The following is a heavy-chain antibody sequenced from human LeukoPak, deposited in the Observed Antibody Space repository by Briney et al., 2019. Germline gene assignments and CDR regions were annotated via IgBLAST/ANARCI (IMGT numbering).Heavy chain of an antibody. D-gene: IGHD3-10*01. Sequence: GGSLRLSCAASGFTFSSYSMNWVRQAPGKGLEWVSSISSSSSYIYYADSVKGRFTISRDNAKNSLYLQMNSLRAEDTAVYYCARKVYGSVSATNWFDPWGQGTLVTVSS. CDR1: GFTFSSYS. V-gene: IGHV3-21*01. CDR2: ISSSSSYI. J-gene: IGHJ5*02. CDR3: ARKVYGSVSATNWFDP.